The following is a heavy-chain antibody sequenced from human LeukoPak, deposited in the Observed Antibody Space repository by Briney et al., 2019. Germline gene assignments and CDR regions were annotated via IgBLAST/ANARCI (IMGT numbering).Heavy chain of an antibody. CDR1: GFTFSSYW. Sequence: AGGSLRLSCAASGFTFSSYWMSWVRQAPGKGLEWVAVIWYDGSNKYYADSVKGRFTISRDNSKNTLYLQMNSLRAEDTAVYYCARTYDSSGYYYYYWGQGTLVTVSS. J-gene: IGHJ4*02. CDR2: IWYDGSNK. V-gene: IGHV3-33*08. CDR3: ARTYDSSGYYYYY. D-gene: IGHD3-22*01.